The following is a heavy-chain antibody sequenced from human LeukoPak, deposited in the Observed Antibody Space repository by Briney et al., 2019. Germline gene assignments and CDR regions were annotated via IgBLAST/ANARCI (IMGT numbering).Heavy chain of an antibody. V-gene: IGHV4-59*01. Sequence: SETLSLTCTVSGGSISSYYWSWIRQPPGKGLEWIGYIYYSGSTNYNPSLKSRVTISVDTSKNQFPLKLSSVTAADTAVYYCARTRRPNCSSTSCSRPYYYYYGMDVWGQGTTVTVSS. CDR3: ARTRRPNCSSTSCSRPYYYYYGMDV. CDR1: GGSISSYY. D-gene: IGHD2-2*01. J-gene: IGHJ6*02. CDR2: IYYSGST.